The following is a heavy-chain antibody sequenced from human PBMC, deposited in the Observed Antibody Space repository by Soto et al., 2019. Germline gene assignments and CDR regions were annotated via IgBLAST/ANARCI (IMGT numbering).Heavy chain of an antibody. CDR3: AREGSYGWYDC. Sequence: QVQLVQSGAEVRKPGASVKVSCKASGYTFSSHGIIWVRQAPGQGLEWMGGISGYNGNAKYAQRFQGRVTMTTDTSTSTVYMHLRSLGSDDSAVYYCAREGSYGWYDCWGQGTLVTVSS. D-gene: IGHD2-15*01. CDR1: GYTFSSHG. V-gene: IGHV1-18*01. CDR2: ISGYNGNA. J-gene: IGHJ5*01.